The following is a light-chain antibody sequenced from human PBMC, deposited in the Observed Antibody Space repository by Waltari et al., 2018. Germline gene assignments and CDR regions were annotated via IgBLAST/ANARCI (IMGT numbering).Light chain of an antibody. CDR2: RDN. Sequence: SDELTQPSSVSVAPGQPARITCSGDALPRQYSSWYQKKSGQAPVMVMDRDNERPSGIPERFSVSRSGTTFTLIISGVQAEDEAEYYCQSPDSSGTYVIFGGGTKLTVL. CDR3: QSPDSSGTYVI. CDR1: ALPRQY. V-gene: IGLV3-25*03. J-gene: IGLJ2*01.